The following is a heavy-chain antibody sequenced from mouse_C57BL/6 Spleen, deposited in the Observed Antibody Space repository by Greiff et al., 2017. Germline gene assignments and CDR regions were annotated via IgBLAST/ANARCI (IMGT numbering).Heavy chain of an antibody. D-gene: IGHD1-1*01. J-gene: IGHJ2*01. V-gene: IGHV1-7*01. CDR3: AREVTPVVNYFDY. Sequence: QVQLQQSGAELAKPGASVKLSCKASGYTFTSYWMHWVKQRPGQGLEWIGYINPSSGYTKYNQKFKDKATLTADKSSSTAYMQLSSLTYEDSAVYYCAREVTPVVNYFDYWGQGTTLTVSS. CDR1: GYTFTSYW. CDR2: INPSSGYT.